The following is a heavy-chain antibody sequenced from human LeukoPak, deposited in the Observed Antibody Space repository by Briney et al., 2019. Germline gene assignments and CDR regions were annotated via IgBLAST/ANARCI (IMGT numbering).Heavy chain of an antibody. CDR2: IIPILGIA. CDR1: GGTFSSYT. CDR3: AKDLRVPAAIPDWFDP. Sequence: SVKVSCEASGGTFSSYTISWVRQAPGQGLEWMGRIIPILGIANYAQKFQGRVTITADKSTSTAYMELSSLRSEDTAVYYCAKDLRVPAAIPDWFDPWGQGTLVTVSS. J-gene: IGHJ5*02. D-gene: IGHD2-2*02. V-gene: IGHV1-69*04.